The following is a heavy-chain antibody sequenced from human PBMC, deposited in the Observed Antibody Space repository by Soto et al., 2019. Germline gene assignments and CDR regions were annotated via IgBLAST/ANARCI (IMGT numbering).Heavy chain of an antibody. CDR2: IIPILGIA. CDR3: ARGYCSSTSCYGNYYYYMDV. J-gene: IGHJ6*03. CDR1: GGTFSSYT. Sequence: SVKVSCKASGGTFSSYTISWVRQAPGQGLEWMGRIIPILGIANYAQKFQGRVTITADRSTSTAYMELSSLRSEDTAVYYCARGYCSSTSCYGNYYYYMDVWGKGTTVTVSS. V-gene: IGHV1-69*02. D-gene: IGHD2-2*01.